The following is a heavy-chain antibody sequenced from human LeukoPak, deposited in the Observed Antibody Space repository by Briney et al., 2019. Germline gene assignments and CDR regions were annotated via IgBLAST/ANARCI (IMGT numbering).Heavy chain of an antibody. D-gene: IGHD2-21*02. CDR3: ASDSYSPEYFQH. CDR2: ISGSGDTS. J-gene: IGHJ1*01. Sequence: GGSLRLSCAASGFTFSSYVMSWVRQAPGKGLEWISTISGSGDTSYYADSVKGRFTVSRDNSKNTLYLQMNSLRAEDTAVYYCASDSYSPEYFQHWGQGTLVTVSS. V-gene: IGHV3-23*01. CDR1: GFTFSSYV.